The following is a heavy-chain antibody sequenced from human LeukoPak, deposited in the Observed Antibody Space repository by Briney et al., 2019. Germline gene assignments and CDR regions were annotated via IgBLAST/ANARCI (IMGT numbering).Heavy chain of an antibody. J-gene: IGHJ3*02. CDR3: ARDTLEYSNSPDALDI. D-gene: IGHD4-23*01. CDR1: GFTFSSYS. V-gene: IGHV3-48*02. CDR2: IGSSGSTV. Sequence: GGSLRLSCAASGFTFSSYSMNWVRQAPGKGLEWGSYIGSSGSTVYYAASVKGRFTISRDNAKNSLYMQMESLRDEDTAIYYCARDTLEYSNSPDALDIWGQGTMVTVSS.